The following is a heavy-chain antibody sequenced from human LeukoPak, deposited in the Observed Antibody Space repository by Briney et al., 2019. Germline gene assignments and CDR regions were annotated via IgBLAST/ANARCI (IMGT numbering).Heavy chain of an antibody. J-gene: IGHJ5*02. CDR3: ARASYSSWGIRWFDP. D-gene: IGHD6-6*01. V-gene: IGHV4-59*01. Sequence: PSETLSLTCTVSGGSISSYYWSWIRQPPGKGLEWIGYIYYSGSTNYNPSLKSRVTISVDTSKNQFSLKLSSVTAADTAVYYCARASYSSWGIRWFDPWGQGTLVTVSS. CDR2: IYYSGST. CDR1: GGSISSYY.